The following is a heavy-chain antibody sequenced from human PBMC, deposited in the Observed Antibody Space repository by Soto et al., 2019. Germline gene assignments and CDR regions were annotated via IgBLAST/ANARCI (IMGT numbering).Heavy chain of an antibody. CDR3: ASFCSGGNCYSSIYFDY. CDR2: IYYSGRT. Sequence: QLQLLESGPRLVKPSETLSLTCTVSGDSISSHRYYWGWIRQPPGRGLEWIGSIYYSGRTYHSPSLKGRVTVSLDTSKNQFSLRLSSVTAADTAIYFCASFCSGGNCYSSIYFDYWGQGNLVTVSS. V-gene: IGHV4-39*01. D-gene: IGHD2-15*01. J-gene: IGHJ4*02. CDR1: GDSISSHRYY.